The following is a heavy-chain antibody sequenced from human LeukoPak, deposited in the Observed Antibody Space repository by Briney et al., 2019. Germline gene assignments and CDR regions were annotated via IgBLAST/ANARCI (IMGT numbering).Heavy chain of an antibody. CDR1: GIIFSNYW. D-gene: IGHD3-22*01. Sequence: GGSLRLSCAASGIIFSNYWMHWVRQTPGKGLEWLSRINSDGSNTNYADSVKGRLIISRDNARGTLYLQMKSLRLEDTGIYYCVRVIGGSGGYYHFDSWGQGTLVTV. V-gene: IGHV3-74*01. J-gene: IGHJ4*02. CDR3: VRVIGGSGGYYHFDS. CDR2: INSDGSNT.